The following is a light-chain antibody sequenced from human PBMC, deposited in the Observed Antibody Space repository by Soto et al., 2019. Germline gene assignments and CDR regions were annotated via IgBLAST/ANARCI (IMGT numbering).Light chain of an antibody. J-gene: IGKJ1*01. CDR3: QQYNSGTRT. CDR1: HSISDT. Sequence: EIVMTQSPATLSVSPGERATLSCRDSHSISDTLAWYQQKPGQAPRLLIFGSSTRAPGIPARFSASGSETEFTLTITNLQSEDLGVYDCQQYNSGTRTFGQGTKVEFK. V-gene: IGKV3-15*01. CDR2: GSS.